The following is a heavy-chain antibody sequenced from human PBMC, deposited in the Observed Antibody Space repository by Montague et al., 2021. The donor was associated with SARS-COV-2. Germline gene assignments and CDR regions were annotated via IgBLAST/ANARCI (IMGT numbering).Heavy chain of an antibody. J-gene: IGHJ4*02. V-gene: IGHV4-39*07. Sequence: SETLSLTCTVSGDSITISSYYWGWIRQPPGRGLEWIGNIYYSGSTSYYSPSLKSRVTISLDTSKNQFSLRLRSVTAADTAVYYCARDWTHDYWGQGTLVAVSS. CDR1: GDSITISSYY. CDR3: ARDWTHDY. CDR2: IYYSGSTS. D-gene: IGHD1-1*01.